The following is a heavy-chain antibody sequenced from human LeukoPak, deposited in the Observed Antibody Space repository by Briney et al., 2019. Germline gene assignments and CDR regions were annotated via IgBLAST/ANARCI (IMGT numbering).Heavy chain of an antibody. V-gene: IGHV3-23*01. CDR3: ARGGSNSPYYFDY. Sequence: GGSLRLSCTASGFTFSSYAMSWVRQAPGKGLEWVSTISGSGDSTYYADSVKGRFTISRDNAKNSLYLQMNSLRAEDTAVYYCARGGSNSPYYFDYWGQGTLVTVSS. D-gene: IGHD2-2*01. J-gene: IGHJ4*02. CDR2: ISGSGDST. CDR1: GFTFSSYA.